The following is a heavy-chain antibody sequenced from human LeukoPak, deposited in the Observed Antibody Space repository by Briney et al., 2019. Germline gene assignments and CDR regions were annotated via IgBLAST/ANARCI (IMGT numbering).Heavy chain of an antibody. CDR3: ARGVRFSDFYYYMDV. D-gene: IGHD3-3*01. V-gene: IGHV1-8*03. CDR1: GYTFTRYG. J-gene: IGHJ6*03. CDR2: MNPNSGKT. Sequence: GASVKVSCKASGYTFTRYGISWVRQAPGQGLEWVGWMNPNSGKTGYARKFQGRVTFTRNSSISTAYMDLSSLRSEDTAVYYCARGVRFSDFYYYMDVWGQGTTVTVSS.